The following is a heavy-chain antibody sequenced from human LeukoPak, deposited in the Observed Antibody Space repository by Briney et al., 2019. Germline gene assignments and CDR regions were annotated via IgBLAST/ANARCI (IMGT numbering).Heavy chain of an antibody. V-gene: IGHV4-38-2*02. J-gene: IGHJ5*02. CDR3: ARDGEMASSA. CDR2: IYHSGST. CDR1: GYSISSGYY. Sequence: SVTLSLTCTVSGYSISSGYYWGWIRQPPGKGLEWIGSIYHSGSTYYNPSLKSRVTISVDTSKNQFSLKLSSVTAADTAVYYCARDGEMASSAWGQGTLVTVSS. D-gene: IGHD5-24*01.